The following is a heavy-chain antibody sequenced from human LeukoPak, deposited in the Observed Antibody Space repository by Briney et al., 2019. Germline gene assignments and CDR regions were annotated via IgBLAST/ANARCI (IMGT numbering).Heavy chain of an antibody. Sequence: SETLSLTCTVSGGSISSYYWSWIRQPPGKGLEWIGYIYYSWSTNYNPSLKSRGTISVDTSKNQFSLKLSSVTAAETAVYYCAGGRYGDPTGYWGQGTLVTVSS. V-gene: IGHV4-59*01. J-gene: IGHJ4*02. D-gene: IGHD4-17*01. CDR3: AGGRYGDPTGY. CDR2: IYYSWST. CDR1: GGSISSYY.